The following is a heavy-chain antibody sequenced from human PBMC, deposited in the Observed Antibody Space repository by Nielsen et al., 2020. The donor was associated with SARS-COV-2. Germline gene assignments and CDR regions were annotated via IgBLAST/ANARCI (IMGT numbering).Heavy chain of an antibody. V-gene: IGHV3-23*01. Sequence: GESLKISCAASGFTFSNYWMHWLRQAPGKGLEWVSAISGNGDRTYYADSVKGRFTISRDNSKNTLYLQMNSLRAEDTAVYYCAKGDRYCGGDCYADAFVFWGQGTMVTV. CDR1: GFTFSNYW. D-gene: IGHD2-21*02. J-gene: IGHJ3*01. CDR2: ISGNGDRT. CDR3: AKGDRYCGGDCYADAFVF.